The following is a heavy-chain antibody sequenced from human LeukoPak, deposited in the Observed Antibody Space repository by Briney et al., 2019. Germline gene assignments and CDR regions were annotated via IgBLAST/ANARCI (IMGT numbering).Heavy chain of an antibody. D-gene: IGHD5-18*01. J-gene: IGHJ6*03. CDR1: GYTFTSYD. V-gene: IGHV1-8*03. Sequence: ASVKVSCKASGYTFTSYDTNWVRQTTGQGLEWMGWMNPNSGNTGYAQKFQGRVTITRNTSISTAYMELSSLRSEDTAVYYCARGVPRTAAMVMYYYYYYMDVWGKGTTVTVSS. CDR2: MNPNSGNT. CDR3: ARGVPRTAAMVMYYYYYYMDV.